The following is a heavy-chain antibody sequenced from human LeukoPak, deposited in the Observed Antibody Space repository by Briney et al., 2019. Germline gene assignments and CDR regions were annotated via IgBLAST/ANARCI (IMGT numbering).Heavy chain of an antibody. V-gene: IGHV3-23*01. CDR1: GFTFSGYA. J-gene: IGHJ4*02. D-gene: IGHD2-21*02. CDR3: AKDSPKILYCGGDCYYDY. Sequence: GGSLRLSCAASGFTFSGYAMHWVRQAPGKGLEWVSAISGSGGSTYYADSVKGRFTISRDNSKNTLYLQMNSLRAEDTAVYYCAKDSPKILYCGGDCYYDYWGQGTLVTVSS. CDR2: ISGSGGST.